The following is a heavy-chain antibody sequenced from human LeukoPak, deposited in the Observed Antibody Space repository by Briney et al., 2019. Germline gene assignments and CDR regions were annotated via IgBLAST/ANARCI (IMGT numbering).Heavy chain of an antibody. D-gene: IGHD3-22*01. CDR3: AGGGPYYYDSSGSYY. V-gene: IGHV3-64*01. Sequence: PGGSLRLSCAASGFTFSSYAMHWVRQAPGKGLEYVSAISSNGGSTNYANSVRGRFTISRDNSKNTLYLQMGSLRAEDMAVYYCAGGGPYYYDSSGSYYWGQGTLVTVSS. CDR1: GFTFSSYA. CDR2: ISSNGGST. J-gene: IGHJ4*02.